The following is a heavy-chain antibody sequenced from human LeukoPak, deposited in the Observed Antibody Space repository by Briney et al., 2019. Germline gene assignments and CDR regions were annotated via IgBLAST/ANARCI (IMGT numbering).Heavy chain of an antibody. CDR3: AIYIRSGYSYGYSALDY. V-gene: IGHV1-2*02. Sequence: ASVKVSCKASGYTFTGYYMHWVRQAPGQGLEWMGWINPNSGGTNYAQKFQGRVTMTRDTSISTAYMELSRLRSDDTAVYYCAIYIRSGYSYGYSALDYWGQGTLVTVSS. CDR1: GYTFTGYY. J-gene: IGHJ4*02. CDR2: INPNSGGT. D-gene: IGHD5-18*01.